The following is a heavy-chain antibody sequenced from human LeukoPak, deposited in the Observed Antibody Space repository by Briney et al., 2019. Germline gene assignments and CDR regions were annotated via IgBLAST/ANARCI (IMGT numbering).Heavy chain of an antibody. V-gene: IGHV1-69*05. CDR1: GGSFSSYA. Sequence: SVKVSCKASGGSFSSYAISWVRQAPGQGLEWMGGIIPIFGTANYAQKFQGRVTITTDESTSTAYMELSSLRSEDTAVYYCARDNPYDSSGYYFDYWGQGTLVTVSS. J-gene: IGHJ4*02. D-gene: IGHD3-22*01. CDR2: IIPIFGTA. CDR3: ARDNPYDSSGYYFDY.